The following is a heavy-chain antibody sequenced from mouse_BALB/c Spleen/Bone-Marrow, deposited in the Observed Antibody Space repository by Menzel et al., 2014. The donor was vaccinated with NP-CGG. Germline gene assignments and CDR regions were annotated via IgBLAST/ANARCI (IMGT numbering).Heavy chain of an antibody. CDR2: INPSNGGT. V-gene: IGHV1S16*01. Sequence: GEGLEWIGGINPSNGGTNFNEKFKSKATLTVDKSSSTAYMQLSSLTSEDSAVYYCTRGLRAWFAYWGQGTLVTVSA. D-gene: IGHD3-1*01. CDR3: TRGLRAWFAY. J-gene: IGHJ3*01.